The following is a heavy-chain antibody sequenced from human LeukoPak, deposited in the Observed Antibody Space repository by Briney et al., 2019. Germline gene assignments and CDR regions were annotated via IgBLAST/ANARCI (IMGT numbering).Heavy chain of an antibody. V-gene: IGHV4-34*01. D-gene: IGHD3-3*01. Sequence: SETLSLTCAVYGGSFSGYYWSWIRQPPGKGLEWIGEINHSGSTNYNPSLKSRVTISVDTSKNQFSLKLSSVTAADTAVYYCARATYYDFWSGYDYWGQGTLVTVSS. CDR3: ARATYYDFWSGYDY. CDR2: INHSGST. J-gene: IGHJ4*02. CDR1: GGSFSGYY.